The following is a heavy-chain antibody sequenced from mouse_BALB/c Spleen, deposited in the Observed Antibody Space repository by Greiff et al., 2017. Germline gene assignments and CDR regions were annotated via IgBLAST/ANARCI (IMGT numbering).Heavy chain of an antibody. D-gene: IGHD2-3*01. CDR3: ARDHDGYYVFDY. CDR1: GFTFSDYY. CDR2: ISDGGSYT. Sequence: DVQLVESGGGLVKPGGSLKLSCAASGFTFSDYYMYWVRQTPEKRLEWVATISDGGSYTYYPDSVKGRFTISRDNAKNNLYLQMSSLKSEDTAMYYCARDHDGYYVFDYWGQGTTLTVSS. J-gene: IGHJ2*01. V-gene: IGHV5-4*02.